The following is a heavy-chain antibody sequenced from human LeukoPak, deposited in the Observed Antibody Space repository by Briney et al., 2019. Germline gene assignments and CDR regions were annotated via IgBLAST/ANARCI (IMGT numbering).Heavy chain of an antibody. V-gene: IGHV5-51*01. CDR3: ARSPCSGGSCYHFDP. CDR2: IYPGDSDT. D-gene: IGHD2-15*01. CDR1: GSSFTSYW. Sequence: KGGESLQISCQGSGSSFTSYWSGWVRQVPGKGREGMGIIYPGDSDTRYSPSFQGQLTISADKSISTAYLQWSSLKASDTAMYYCARSPCSGGSCYHFDPWGQGTLVTVSS. J-gene: IGHJ5*02.